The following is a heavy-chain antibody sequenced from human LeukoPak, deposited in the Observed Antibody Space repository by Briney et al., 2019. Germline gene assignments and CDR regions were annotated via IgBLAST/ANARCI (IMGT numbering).Heavy chain of an antibody. V-gene: IGHV1-18*01. CDR1: GYTFTSYG. D-gene: IGHD3-3*01. CDR2: ISAYNGNT. CDR3: ARAKPQYYDFWSGPPAPEYYMDV. Sequence: GASVKVSCKASGYTFTSYGISWVRQAPGQGLEWMGWISAYNGNTNYAQKLQGRVTMTTDTSTSTAYMELRSLRSDDTAVYYCARAKPQYYDFWSGPPAPEYYMDVWGKGTTVTVSS. J-gene: IGHJ6*03.